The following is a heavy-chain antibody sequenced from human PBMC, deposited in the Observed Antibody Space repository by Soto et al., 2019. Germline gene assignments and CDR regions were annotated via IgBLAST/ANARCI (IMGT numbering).Heavy chain of an antibody. CDR2: IYYSGST. Sequence: SETLSLTCTVSGGSISSSSYYWGWIRQPPGKGLELIGSIYYSGSTNYNPSLKSRVTISVDTSKNQFSLKLSSVTAADTAVYYCARNYDFWSGYYPWFDPWGQGTLVTVSS. V-gene: IGHV4-39*07. J-gene: IGHJ5*02. D-gene: IGHD3-3*01. CDR3: ARNYDFWSGYYPWFDP. CDR1: GGSISSSSYY.